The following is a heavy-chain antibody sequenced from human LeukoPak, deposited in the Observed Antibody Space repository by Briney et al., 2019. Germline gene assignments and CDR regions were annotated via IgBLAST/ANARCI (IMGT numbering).Heavy chain of an antibody. J-gene: IGHJ5*02. CDR2: IYPFDSDT. V-gene: IGHV5-51*01. CDR3: ARTSLEEYCSGGSCYNNWFDP. Sequence: GESLKISCKGFGYSFTSYWIGWVRQMPGKGLEWIGIIYPFDSDTKYSPSFQGQVTISADKSISTAYLQWSSLKASDTAMYYCARTSLEEYCSGGSCYNNWFDPWGQGTLVTVSS. CDR1: GYSFTSYW. D-gene: IGHD2-15*01.